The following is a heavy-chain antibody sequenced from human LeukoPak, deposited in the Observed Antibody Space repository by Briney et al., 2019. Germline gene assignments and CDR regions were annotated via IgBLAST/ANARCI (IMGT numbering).Heavy chain of an antibody. J-gene: IGHJ4*02. V-gene: IGHV1-69*05. CDR1: GGTFSSYA. CDR2: IIPILGTA. CDR3: TASTMVVTSSFDY. Sequence: ASVKVSCKASGGTFSSYAISWVRQAPGQGLEWMGGIIPILGTANYAQKFQGRVTITTDESTSTAYMELSSLRSEDTAVYYCTASTMVVTSSFDYWGQGTLVTVSS. D-gene: IGHD4-23*01.